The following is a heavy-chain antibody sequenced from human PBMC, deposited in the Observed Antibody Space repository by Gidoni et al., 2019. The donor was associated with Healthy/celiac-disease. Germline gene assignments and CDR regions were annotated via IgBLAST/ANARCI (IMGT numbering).Heavy chain of an antibody. CDR2: IIPIFGTA. D-gene: IGHD6-13*01. CDR3: ARDRIAAACHFDY. CDR1: GGTFSSYA. J-gene: IGHJ4*02. V-gene: IGHV1-69*01. Sequence: QVKMGQSGAEVKKPGCSVKVSCKASGGTFSSYAISWVRQAPGQGLDWMGGIIPIFGTANYAQKFQGRVTITADESTSTAYMELSSLISEDTAVYYCARDRIAAACHFDYWGQGTLVTVSS.